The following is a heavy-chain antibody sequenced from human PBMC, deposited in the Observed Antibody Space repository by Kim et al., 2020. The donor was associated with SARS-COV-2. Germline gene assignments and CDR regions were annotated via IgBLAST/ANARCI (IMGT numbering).Heavy chain of an antibody. CDR2: INPYNDKT. J-gene: IGHJ6*02. CDR1: GYTFINYG. CDR3: ASEGFCSGASCWGSKSKYSYYGMDL. Sequence: ASVKVSCKASGYTFINYGISWVRPAPGKGLEWMGWINPYNDKTNYAENFQGRITMTTDTSTRTAQMYLRSLRSEDTAVYYCASEGFCSGASCWGSKSKYSYYGMDLWGQGTTVTVSS. D-gene: IGHD2-15*01. V-gene: IGHV1-18*01.